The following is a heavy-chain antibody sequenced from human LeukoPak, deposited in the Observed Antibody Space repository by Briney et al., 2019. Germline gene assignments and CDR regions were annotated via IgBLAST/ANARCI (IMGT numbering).Heavy chain of an antibody. D-gene: IGHD1-26*01. Sequence: GGSLRLSCAASGFTVSSNYMSWVRQAPGKGLEWVSVIYSGGSTYYADSVKGRFTISRDNSKNTLYLQMNSLRAEDTAVYYCARGIVGALDAFDIWGRGTMVTVSS. J-gene: IGHJ3*02. CDR1: GFTVSSNY. V-gene: IGHV3-66*01. CDR3: ARGIVGALDAFDI. CDR2: IYSGGST.